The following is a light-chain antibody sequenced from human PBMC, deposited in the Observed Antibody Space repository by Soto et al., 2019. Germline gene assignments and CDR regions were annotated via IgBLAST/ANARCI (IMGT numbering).Light chain of an antibody. CDR1: QSVSSSY. Sequence: EIVLTQSPGTLSLSPGERATLCCTASQSVSSSYLDWYQQKPGQAPRLLIYGASNRATGIPDRFSGSGSGTDFTLTISRLEPEDFAVYYCQQYDTSSLTFGGGTKVDIK. CDR3: QQYDTSSLT. V-gene: IGKV3-20*01. J-gene: IGKJ4*01. CDR2: GAS.